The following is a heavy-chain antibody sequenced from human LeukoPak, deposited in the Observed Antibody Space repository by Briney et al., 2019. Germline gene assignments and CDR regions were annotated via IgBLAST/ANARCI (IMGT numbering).Heavy chain of an antibody. V-gene: IGHV4-39*02. CDR2: IYYSGTA. J-gene: IGHJ4*02. CDR1: GDSTSSSNYY. CDR3: TRDDILTGYYRGVMDH. Sequence: SETLSLTCTVSGDSTSSSNYYWGWIRQPPGTGLEWIGTIYYSGTAYYNPSLKSRVTISLDTSENQFSLKLSSVTAADAAVYYCTRDDILTGYYRGVMDHWGQGTLVTVSS. D-gene: IGHD3-9*01.